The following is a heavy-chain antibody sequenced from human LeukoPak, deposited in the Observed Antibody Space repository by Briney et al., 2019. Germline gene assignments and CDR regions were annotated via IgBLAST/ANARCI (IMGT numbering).Heavy chain of an antibody. J-gene: IGHJ5*02. CDR2: IYPGDSDT. CDR3: ARSWSYDSSGIGWFDP. V-gene: IGHV5-51*04. D-gene: IGHD3-22*01. Sequence: GEPLKISCKGSGYSFTSYWFGWVRQMPGKGLEWMGIIYPGDSDTRYSPSFHGQATISADKPISTAYLQWSSLKASDTAMYYCARSWSYDSSGIGWFDPWGQGTLVTVSS. CDR1: GYSFTSYW.